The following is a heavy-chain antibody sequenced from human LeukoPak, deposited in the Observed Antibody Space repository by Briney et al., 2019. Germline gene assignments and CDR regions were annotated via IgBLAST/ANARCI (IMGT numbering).Heavy chain of an antibody. D-gene: IGHD3-22*01. CDR1: GFTFSIYA. Sequence: GGSLRLSCAASGFTFSIYAMNWVRQSPGEGREWVSSISGSGGSIYYADSVRGRFTISRDNSKNTLYLQMNSLRAEDTAVYYCAKRGYYYDSSGYYYFDYWGQGTLVTVSS. CDR3: AKRGYYYDSSGYYYFDY. J-gene: IGHJ4*02. CDR2: ISGSGGSI. V-gene: IGHV3-23*01.